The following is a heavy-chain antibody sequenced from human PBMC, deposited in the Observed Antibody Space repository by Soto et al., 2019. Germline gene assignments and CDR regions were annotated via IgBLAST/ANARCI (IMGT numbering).Heavy chain of an antibody. CDR3: ARGERSPPGRYDILTAY. J-gene: IGHJ4*02. CDR2: IWYDGSNK. V-gene: IGHV3-33*01. D-gene: IGHD3-9*01. Sequence: PGGSLRLSCAASGFTFSSYGMHWVRKAPGKGLEWVAVIWYDGSNKYYADSVKGRFTISRDNSKNTLYLQMNSLRAEDTAVYYCARGERSPPGRYDILTAYWGQGTLVTVSS. CDR1: GFTFSSYG.